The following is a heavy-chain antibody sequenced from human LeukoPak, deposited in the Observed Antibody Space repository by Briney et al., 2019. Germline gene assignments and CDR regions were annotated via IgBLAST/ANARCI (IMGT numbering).Heavy chain of an antibody. Sequence: ASVKVSCKASGYTFTGYYMHWGRQAPGQGLEWMGWINPNSGGTNYAQKFQGRVTMTMDTSISTAYMELSRLRSDDTAVYYCARDQQWDYYYMDGWSKGTTVTVSS. J-gene: IGHJ6*03. D-gene: IGHD6-19*01. V-gene: IGHV1-2*02. CDR2: INPNSGGT. CDR3: ARDQQWDYYYMDG. CDR1: GYTFTGYY.